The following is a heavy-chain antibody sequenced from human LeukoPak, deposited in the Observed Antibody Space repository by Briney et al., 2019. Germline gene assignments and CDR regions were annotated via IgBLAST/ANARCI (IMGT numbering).Heavy chain of an antibody. CDR1: GLTVSSYS. CDR2: ISGSGGST. CDR3: AKDMLRVVAAAGIGVIVYYGMDV. Sequence: PGGSLRLSCVASGLTVSSYSMNWVRQAPGKGLEWVSAISGSGGSTYYADSVKGRFTISRDNSKNTLYLQMNSLRAEDTAVYYCAKDMLRVVAAAGIGVIVYYGMDVWGQGTTVTVSS. D-gene: IGHD6-13*01. J-gene: IGHJ6*02. V-gene: IGHV3-23*01.